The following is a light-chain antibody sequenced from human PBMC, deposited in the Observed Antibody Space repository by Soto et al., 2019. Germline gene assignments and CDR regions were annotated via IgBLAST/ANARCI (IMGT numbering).Light chain of an antibody. J-gene: IGLJ2*01. CDR3: SSYTSSSTLV. CDR2: DVT. Sequence: QSVLTQPRSVSGSPGQSVTISCTGTSSDVGGFNYVSWYQQHPGKAPQLMIYDVTKRPSGVPNRFSGSKSGYTASLTISGLQAEDEADYYCSSYTSSSTLVFGGGTQLTVL. CDR1: SSDVGGFNY. V-gene: IGLV2-11*01.